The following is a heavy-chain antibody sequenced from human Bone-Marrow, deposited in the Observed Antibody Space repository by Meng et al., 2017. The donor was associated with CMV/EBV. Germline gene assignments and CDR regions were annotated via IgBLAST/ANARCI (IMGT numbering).Heavy chain of an antibody. Sequence: GESLKISCAASGFTFSSYSMNWVRQAPGKGLEWVSSISSSSSYIYYADSVKGRFTISRDNSQNTLYLQMNSLRPEDTAVYYCARDMYKQLTYYYYYGMDVWGQGTAVPVSS. CDR2: ISSSSSYI. CDR1: GFTFSSYS. V-gene: IGHV3-21*06. J-gene: IGHJ6*02. D-gene: IGHD1-1*01. CDR3: ARDMYKQLTYYYYYGMDV.